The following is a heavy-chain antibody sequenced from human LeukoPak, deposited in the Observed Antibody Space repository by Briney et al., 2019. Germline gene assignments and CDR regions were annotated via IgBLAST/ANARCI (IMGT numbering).Heavy chain of an antibody. Sequence: KPSETLSLTCTVSGGSISSYYWSWIRQPPGKGLEWIGYIYYSGSTYYNPSLKSRVTISVDTSKNQFSLKLSSVTAADTAVYYCARALVTYYYDSSGYSGLFAYWGQGTLVTVSS. J-gene: IGHJ4*02. CDR3: ARALVTYYYDSSGYSGLFAY. CDR1: GGSISSYY. CDR2: IYYSGST. D-gene: IGHD3-22*01. V-gene: IGHV4-59*08.